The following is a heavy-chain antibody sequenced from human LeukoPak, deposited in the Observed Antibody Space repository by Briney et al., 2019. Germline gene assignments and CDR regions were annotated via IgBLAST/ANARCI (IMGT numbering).Heavy chain of an antibody. V-gene: IGHV3-21*01. D-gene: IGHD3-22*01. CDR3: ASQPLRGYSKTFDY. CDR1: GFTFSSYS. CDR2: ISSSSSYI. Sequence: GGSLRLSCAASGFTFSSYSMNWVRQAPGKGLEWVSSISSSSSYIYYADSVKGRFTISRDNAKNSLYLQMNSLRAEDTAVYYCASQPLRGYSKTFDYWGQGTLVTVSS. J-gene: IGHJ4*02.